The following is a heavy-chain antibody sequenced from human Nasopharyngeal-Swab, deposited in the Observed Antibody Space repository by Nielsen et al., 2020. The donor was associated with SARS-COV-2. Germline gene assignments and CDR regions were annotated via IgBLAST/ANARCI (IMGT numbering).Heavy chain of an antibody. CDR2: IYSGGST. D-gene: IGHD6-19*01. Sequence: GGSLRLSCAASGFTVSSNYMSWVRQAPGKGLAWVSVIYSGGSTYYADSVKGRFTISRDNSKNTLYLQMSSLRAEDTAVYYCVKDLSIAVAGLYYYYMDVWGKGTTVTVSS. CDR3: VKDLSIAVAGLYYYYMDV. CDR1: GFTVSSNY. V-gene: IGHV3-53*05. J-gene: IGHJ6*03.